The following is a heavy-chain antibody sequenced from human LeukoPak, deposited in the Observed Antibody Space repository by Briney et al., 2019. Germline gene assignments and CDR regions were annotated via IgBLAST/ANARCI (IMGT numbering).Heavy chain of an antibody. CDR3: ARGPRRYFDWTNWFDP. J-gene: IGHJ5*02. V-gene: IGHV1-8*03. D-gene: IGHD3-9*01. Sequence: ASVKVSCKASGYTFTSYGISWVRQATGQGLEWMGWMNPNSGSTGYAQKFQGRVTITRNTSISTAYMELSSLRSEDTAVYYCARGPRRYFDWTNWFDPWGQGTLVTVSS. CDR1: GYTFTSYG. CDR2: MNPNSGST.